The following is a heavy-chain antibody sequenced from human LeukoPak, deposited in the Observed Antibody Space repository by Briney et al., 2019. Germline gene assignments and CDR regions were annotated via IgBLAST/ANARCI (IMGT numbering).Heavy chain of an antibody. J-gene: IGHJ4*02. CDR1: GFTFTSYA. Sequence: GGSLRLSCAASGFTFTSYAMHWVRQAPGKGLEWVAVISYDGSNKYYADSVKGRFTISRDNSRNTLYLQMNSLRTEDTAVYYCARDPGDYWGQGTLVTVSS. CDR2: ISYDGSNK. CDR3: ARDPGDY. D-gene: IGHD3-10*01. V-gene: IGHV3-30-3*01.